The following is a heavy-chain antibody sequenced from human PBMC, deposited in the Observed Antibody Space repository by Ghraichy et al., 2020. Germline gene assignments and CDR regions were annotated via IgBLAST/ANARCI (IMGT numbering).Heavy chain of an antibody. Sequence: SQTLSLTCTVSGGSISSYYWSWIRQPPGKGLEWIGYIYYSGSTNYNPSLKSRVTISVDTSKNQFSLKLSSVTAADTAVYYCARAVGMGYYYYYYYMDVWGKGTTVTVSS. V-gene: IGHV4-59*01. CDR3: ARAVGMGYYYYYYYMDV. J-gene: IGHJ6*03. CDR2: IYYSGST. CDR1: GGSISSYY. D-gene: IGHD2-21*01.